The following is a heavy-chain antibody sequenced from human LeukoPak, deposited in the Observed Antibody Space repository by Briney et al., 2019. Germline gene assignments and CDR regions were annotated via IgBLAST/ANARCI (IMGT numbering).Heavy chain of an antibody. D-gene: IGHD6-13*01. J-gene: IGHJ5*02. CDR1: GYSISSGYY. V-gene: IGHV4-38-2*01. CDR3: ARAYHSSWYLNWFDP. CDR2: IYHNGNA. Sequence: SETLSLTCAVSGYSISSGYYWGWIRQPPRKGLEWIGSIYHNGNAYYNPSLKSQVTISVDTSKNEFSLKLSSVTAADTAVYYCARAYHSSWYLNWFDPWGQGTLVTVSS.